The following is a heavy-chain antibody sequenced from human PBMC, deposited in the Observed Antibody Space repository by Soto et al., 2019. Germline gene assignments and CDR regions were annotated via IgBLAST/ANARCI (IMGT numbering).Heavy chain of an antibody. CDR1: GGSISSYY. V-gene: IGHV4-59*01. D-gene: IGHD3-3*01. J-gene: IGHJ6*02. CDR3: ARDYNRYYDFWSGSYGMDV. Sequence: SETLSRTCTVSGGSISSYYWSWIRQPPGKGLEWIGYIYYSGSTNYNPSLKSRVTISVDTSKNQFSLKLSSVTAADTAVYYCARDYNRYYDFWSGSYGMDVWGQGTTVTVSS. CDR2: IYYSGST.